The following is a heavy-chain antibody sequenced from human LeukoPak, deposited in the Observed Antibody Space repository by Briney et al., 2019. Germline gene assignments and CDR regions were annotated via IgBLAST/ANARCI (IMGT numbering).Heavy chain of an antibody. CDR2: IYYSGST. V-gene: IGHV4-39*07. CDR1: GGSISSSSYY. J-gene: IGHJ6*02. CDR3: ARDRRIAVAGRHWGTGDYYYYGMDV. Sequence: SETLSLACTVSGGSISSSSYYWGWIRQPPGKGLEWIGSIYYSGSTYYNPSLKSRVTISVDTSKNQFSLKLSSVTAADTAVYYCARDRRIAVAGRHWGTGDYYYYGMDVWGQGTTVTVSS. D-gene: IGHD6-19*01.